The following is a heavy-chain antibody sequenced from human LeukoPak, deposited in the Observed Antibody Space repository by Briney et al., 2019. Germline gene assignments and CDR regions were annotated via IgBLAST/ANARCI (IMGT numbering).Heavy chain of an antibody. CDR2: IIPILGIA. J-gene: IGHJ3*02. V-gene: IGHV1-69*04. D-gene: IGHD3-10*01. CDR1: GGTFSSYA. Sequence: ASVKVSCKASGGTFSSYAISWVRQAPGQGLEWMGRIIPILGIANYAQKFQGRVTITADKSTSTAYMELSSLRSEDTAVYYRATENYYADAARDAFDIWGQGTMVTVSS. CDR3: ATENYYADAARDAFDI.